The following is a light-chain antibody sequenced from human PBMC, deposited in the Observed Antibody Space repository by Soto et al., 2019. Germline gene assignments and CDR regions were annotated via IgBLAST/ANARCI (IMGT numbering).Light chain of an antibody. V-gene: IGLV9-49*01. CDR2: VGTGGIVG. Sequence: VLSQPPSASASLGASVTLTCTLSSGYSNYKVDWYQQRPGKGPRFVMRVGTGGIVGSKGDGIPDRFSVLGSGLNRYLTIKNIQEEDESDYHCGADHGSGSNFVVVFGGGTKVTVL. CDR3: GADHGSGSNFVVV. J-gene: IGLJ2*01. CDR1: SGYSNYK.